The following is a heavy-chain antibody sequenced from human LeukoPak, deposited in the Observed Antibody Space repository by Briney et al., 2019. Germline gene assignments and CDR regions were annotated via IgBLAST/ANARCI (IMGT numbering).Heavy chain of an antibody. CDR3: AREGLGYGDFDY. D-gene: IGHD5-18*01. V-gene: IGHV3-48*03. Sequence: GGSLRLSCAASGFSFSRFKMTWVRQAPGKGLEWVSYISNRDKDTNYADSVKGRFTISRDNAKNSLYLQMNSLRAEDTAVYYCAREGLGYGDFDYWGQGTLVTVSS. CDR2: ISNRDKDT. CDR1: GFSFSRFK. J-gene: IGHJ4*02.